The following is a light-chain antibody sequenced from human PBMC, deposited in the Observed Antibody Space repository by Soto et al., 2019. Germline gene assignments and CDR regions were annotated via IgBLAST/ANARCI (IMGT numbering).Light chain of an antibody. CDR3: QQSDSTPRT. V-gene: IGKV1-39*01. J-gene: IGKJ1*01. CDR2: AAS. CDR1: QSISSY. Sequence: DIQMTQSPSSLSASVGDRVTITCRASQSISSYLNWSQQNPGKAPKLLIYAASSLQSGVPSRFSGRGSGTDFTLTIRSLQPEDLATYYCQQSDSTPRTFGQGTKVEIK.